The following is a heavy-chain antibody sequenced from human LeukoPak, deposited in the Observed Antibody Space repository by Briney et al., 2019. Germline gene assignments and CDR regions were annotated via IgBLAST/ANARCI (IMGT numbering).Heavy chain of an antibody. D-gene: IGHD6-19*01. CDR2: MNPNSGNT. V-gene: IGHV1-8*01. CDR3: ASRGYSSGGFDY. Sequence: ASVKASCKASGYTFTSYDINWVRQATGQGLEWMGWMNPNSGNTGYAQKFQGRVTMTRNTSISTAYMELSSLRSEDTAVYYCASRGYSSGGFDYWGQGTLVTVSS. CDR1: GYTFTSYD. J-gene: IGHJ4*02.